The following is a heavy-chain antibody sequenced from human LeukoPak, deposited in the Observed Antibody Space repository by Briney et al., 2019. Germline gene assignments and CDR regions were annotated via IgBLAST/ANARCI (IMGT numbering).Heavy chain of an antibody. CDR2: INPSGGST. CDR1: GYTFNGYY. J-gene: IGHJ4*02. CDR3: ARDWGWSSGYYRPTDFDY. D-gene: IGHD3-22*01. V-gene: IGHV1-46*02. Sequence: GASVKVSCKASGYTFNGYYMHWVRQAPGQGLEWMGIINPSGGSTSYAQKFQGRVTMTRDTSTSTVYMELSSLRSEDTAVYYCARDWGWSSGYYRPTDFDYWGQGTLVTVSS.